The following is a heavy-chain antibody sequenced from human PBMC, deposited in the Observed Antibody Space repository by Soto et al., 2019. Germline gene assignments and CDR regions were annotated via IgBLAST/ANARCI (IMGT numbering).Heavy chain of an antibody. CDR1: GGSISSSSYY. CDR3: ARQEYQHGRGSGRRFPQAFDP. D-gene: IGHD3-3*01. V-gene: IGHV4-39*01. J-gene: IGHJ5*02. Sequence: SETLSLTCTVSGGSISSSSYYWGWIRQPPGKGLEWIGSIYYSGSTYYNPSLKSRVTISVDTSKNQFSLKLSSVTAADTAVYYCARQEYQHGRGSGRRFPQAFDPWGQGTLVTVSS. CDR2: IYYSGST.